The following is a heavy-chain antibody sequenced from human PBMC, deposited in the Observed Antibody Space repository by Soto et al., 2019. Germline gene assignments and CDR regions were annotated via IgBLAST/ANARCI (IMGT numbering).Heavy chain of an antibody. CDR2: IIPIFGTA. D-gene: IGHD7-27*01. V-gene: IGHV1-69*13. CDR3: ARDGDGAAFDI. CDR1: GGTFSSYA. J-gene: IGHJ3*02. Sequence: SVKVSCKASGGTFSSYAISWVRQAPGQGLEWMGGIIPIFGTANYAQKFQGRATITADESTSTAYMELSSLRSEDTVVYYCARDGDGAAFDIWGQGTMVTVSS.